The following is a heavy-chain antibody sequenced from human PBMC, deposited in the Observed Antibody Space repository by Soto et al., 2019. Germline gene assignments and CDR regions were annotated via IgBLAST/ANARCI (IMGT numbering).Heavy chain of an antibody. CDR3: GRDEDKWEQRFLDS. J-gene: IGHJ4*02. D-gene: IGHD1-26*01. CDR1: GHTSRNNG. V-gene: IGHV1-18*01. CDR2: INANTGAT. Sequence: QVRLEQSGAEVGRPGASVKVSCKASGHTSRNNGMSWVRQAPGQGLEWMGFINANTGATNYARKFWGRLTLTTDTFTRTVDMELRSLTSDDTAVYYCGRDEDKWEQRFLDSWGQGTLITVSS.